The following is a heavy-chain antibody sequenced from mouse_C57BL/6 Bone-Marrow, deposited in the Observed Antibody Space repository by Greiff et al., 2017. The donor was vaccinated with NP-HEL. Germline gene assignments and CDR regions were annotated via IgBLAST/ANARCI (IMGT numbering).Heavy chain of an antibody. V-gene: IGHV10-1*01. CDR3: VRQKGSTWRYAMDY. J-gene: IGHJ4*01. CDR2: IRSKSNNYAT. D-gene: IGHD3-3*01. CDR1: GFSFNTYA. Sequence: EVKVEESGGGLVQPKGSLKLSCAASGFSFNTYAMNWVRQAPGKGLEWVARIRSKSNNYATYYADSVKDRFTISRDDSDSMLYLQMNNLKTEDTAMYYCVRQKGSTWRYAMDYWGQGTSVTVSS.